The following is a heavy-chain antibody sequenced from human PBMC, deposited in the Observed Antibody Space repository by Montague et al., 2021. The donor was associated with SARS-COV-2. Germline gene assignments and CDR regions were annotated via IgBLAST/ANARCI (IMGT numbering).Heavy chain of an antibody. J-gene: IGHJ6*03. D-gene: IGHD1-1*01. CDR2: VKHSGDT. Sequence: SETLSLTCAVRGGSFSGYSWIWIRQPLGKGLQWIGEVKHSGDTKYNTSLKSRVAISIDTSKNQFSLKLSSVTAPDTAVYYCARLGDGVEPSPFLGLGPFYYYSYIDIWGKGTAVTVSS. V-gene: IGHV4-34*01. CDR1: GGSFSGYS. CDR3: ARLGDGVEPSPFLGLGPFYYYSYIDI.